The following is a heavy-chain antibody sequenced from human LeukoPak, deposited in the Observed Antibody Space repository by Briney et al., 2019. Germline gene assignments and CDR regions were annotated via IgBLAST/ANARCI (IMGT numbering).Heavy chain of an antibody. Sequence: GGSLRLSCAASGFTFSSYAMGWVRQAPGKGLEWVSAIIGSGDSTHYADSVKGRFTISRDNSKNTLYLQMNSLRAEDTAVYYCAKRYCSSTSCSYYYYYGLDAWGQGTTVTVSS. J-gene: IGHJ6*02. CDR2: IIGSGDST. V-gene: IGHV3-23*01. CDR3: AKRYCSSTSCSYYYYYGLDA. CDR1: GFTFSSYA. D-gene: IGHD2-2*01.